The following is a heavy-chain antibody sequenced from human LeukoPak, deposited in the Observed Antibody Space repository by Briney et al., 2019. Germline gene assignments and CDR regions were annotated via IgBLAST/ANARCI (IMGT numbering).Heavy chain of an antibody. D-gene: IGHD3-10*01. CDR3: AKSMVRGVITGFDP. Sequence: GGSLRLSCAASGFTFSSYVMSWVRQATGKGLEWVSAISGSGGSTYYADSVKGRSTISRDNSKNTPYLQMNSLRAEDTAVYYCAKSMVRGVITGFDPWGQGTLVTVSS. V-gene: IGHV3-23*01. J-gene: IGHJ5*02. CDR1: GFTFSSYV. CDR2: ISGSGGST.